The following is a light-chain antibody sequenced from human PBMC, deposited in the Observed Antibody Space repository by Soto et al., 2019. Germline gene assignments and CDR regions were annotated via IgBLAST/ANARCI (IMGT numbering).Light chain of an antibody. V-gene: IGLV1-44*01. CDR2: SNN. Sequence: QSVLTQPPSASGTPGQRVTISCSGSSSNIGSNTVNWYQQLPGTAPKLLIYSNNQRPSGVRDRFSGSKSGTSASLAISGLQSEDEADYYCAAWDDSLYVVFGGGTKLTVL. CDR1: SSNIGSNT. CDR3: AAWDDSLYVV. J-gene: IGLJ2*01.